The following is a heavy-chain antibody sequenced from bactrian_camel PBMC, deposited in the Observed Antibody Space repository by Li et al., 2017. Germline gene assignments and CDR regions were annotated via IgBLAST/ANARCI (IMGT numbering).Heavy chain of an antibody. Sequence: DVQLVESGGGLVQPGGSLRLSCAASGFTFSASTMAWIRQAPGKGLEWVSAIKVGTDSTYYIDSVKGRFTISRDNAKNTVYLQLNSLKTEDTAVCYCTYDGWVERDGRCDSGEQGTQVTVS. D-gene: IGHD3*01. J-gene: IGHJ4*01. CDR1: GFTFSAST. V-gene: IGHV3S40*01. CDR3: TYDGWVERDGRCDS. CDR2: IKVGTDST.